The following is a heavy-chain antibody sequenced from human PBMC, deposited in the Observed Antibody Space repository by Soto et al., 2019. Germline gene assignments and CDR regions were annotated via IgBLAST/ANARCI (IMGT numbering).Heavy chain of an antibody. CDR1: GFTFSSYA. CDR3: ADGGEWSFNFEY. CDR2: ISASGGNA. D-gene: IGHD3-3*01. V-gene: IGHV3-23*01. Sequence: EVQLLESGGGLVQPGGSLRLSCAASGFTFSSYAMSWVRQAPGKGLEWVSGISASGGNAYYADSVKSRFTISRDNSKNTLNLEMNNLRVEDKAVYYCADGGEWSFNFEYWGQGTLVTVAS. J-gene: IGHJ4*02.